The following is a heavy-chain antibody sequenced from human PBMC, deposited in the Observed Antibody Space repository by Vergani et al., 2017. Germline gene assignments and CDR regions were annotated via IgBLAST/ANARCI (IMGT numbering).Heavy chain of an antibody. V-gene: IGHV5-51*01. D-gene: IGHD5-24*01. CDR2: INPEDSDT. Sequence: EVQLVQSGAEVKKSGESLKIFCQGSGYSFTRYWIGWVRQMPGKGLELMGVINPEDSDTRYSPSFQGQVTISADKSIRTAYLQWSSLKASDTAMYYCARQEGYNTLSFDYWGQGTQVTVSS. J-gene: IGHJ4*02. CDR1: GYSFTRYW. CDR3: ARQEGYNTLSFDY.